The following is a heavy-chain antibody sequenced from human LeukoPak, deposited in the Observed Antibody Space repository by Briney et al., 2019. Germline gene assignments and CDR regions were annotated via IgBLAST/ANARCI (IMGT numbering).Heavy chain of an antibody. CDR1: RFTFSIYA. CDR2: ISGSGGST. D-gene: IGHD3-22*01. V-gene: IGHV3-23*01. J-gene: IGHJ4*02. CDR3: AKDQSTRGYYYVGAPDY. Sequence: PGGSLRLSCAASRFTFSIYAMSWVRQAPGKGLEWVSAISGSGGSTYYADSVKGRFTISRDNSKNTLYLQMNSLRAEDTAVYYCAKDQSTRGYYYVGAPDYWGQGTLVTVSS.